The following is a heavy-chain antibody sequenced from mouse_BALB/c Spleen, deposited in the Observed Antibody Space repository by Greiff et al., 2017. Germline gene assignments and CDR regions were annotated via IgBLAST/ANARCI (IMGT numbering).Heavy chain of an antibody. Sequence: VKLQESGAELVRPGVSVKISCKGSGYTFTDYAMHWVKQSHAKSLEWIGVISTYYGDASYNQKFKGKATMTVDKSSSTAYMELARLTSEDSAIYYCARRGGDAMDYWGQGTSVTVSS. CDR3: ARRGGDAMDY. CDR2: ISTYYGDA. CDR1: GYTFTDYA. V-gene: IGHV1S137*01. J-gene: IGHJ4*01.